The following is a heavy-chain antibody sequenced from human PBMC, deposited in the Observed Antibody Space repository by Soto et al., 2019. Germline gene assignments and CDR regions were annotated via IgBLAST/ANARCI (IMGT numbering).Heavy chain of an antibody. CDR2: IYFSGST. D-gene: IGHD3-3*01. J-gene: IGHJ5*02. CDR3: ARGSFWSGYLRSNWFDP. Sequence: SETLSLTCTVSGDSISSGVYYWSWIRQHPGKGLEWIGYIYFSGSTYYNPSLQSRVTISVDTSKNQFSLKLSSVTAADTAVYYCARGSFWSGYLRSNWFDPWGQGTLVTVSS. V-gene: IGHV4-31*03. CDR1: GDSISSGVYY.